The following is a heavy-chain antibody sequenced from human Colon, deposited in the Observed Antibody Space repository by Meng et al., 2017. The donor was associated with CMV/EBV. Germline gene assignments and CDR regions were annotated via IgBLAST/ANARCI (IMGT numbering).Heavy chain of an antibody. CDR2: IKQDGSER. D-gene: IGHD2-2*01. CDR1: GFTFSDYW. Sequence: GGSLRLSCEASGFTFSDYWMTWVRQAPGKGLEWVATIKQDGSERFYVDSVKGRFTTPRDNAQTALYLQMNSLRADDTAMYYCARAGFRSISRCAYFYYYGMDVWGQGTTVTVSS. V-gene: IGHV3-7*01. CDR3: ARAGFRSISRCAYFYYYGMDV. J-gene: IGHJ6*02.